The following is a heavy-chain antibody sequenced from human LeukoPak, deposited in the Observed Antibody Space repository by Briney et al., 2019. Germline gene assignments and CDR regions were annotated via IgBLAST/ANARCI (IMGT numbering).Heavy chain of an antibody. D-gene: IGHD6-25*01. CDR3: ARGAAHGMDV. CDR2: ISYDGSNK. J-gene: IGHJ6*02. Sequence: PGRSLRLSCAASGFTFSSYAMHWVRQAPGKGLEWVAVISYDGSNKYYADSVKGRFTISRDNFKNTLYLQMNSLRAEDTAVYYCARGAAHGMDVWGQGTTVTVSS. V-gene: IGHV3-30*04. CDR1: GFTFSSYA.